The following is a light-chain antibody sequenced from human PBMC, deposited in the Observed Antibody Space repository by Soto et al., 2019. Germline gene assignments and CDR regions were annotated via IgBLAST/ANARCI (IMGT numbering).Light chain of an antibody. CDR3: QQYGYSPRT. V-gene: IGKV3-20*01. Sequence: EIVLTQSPGTLSLSPGDIATLSCRASQTVTSYFAWYQQKPGQAPRLLIHGASTRATGIPDRFSGSGSGTDFTLIISGLEPEDFAVYYCQQYGYSPRTFGQGNKVEIK. CDR2: GAS. CDR1: QTVTSY. J-gene: IGKJ1*01.